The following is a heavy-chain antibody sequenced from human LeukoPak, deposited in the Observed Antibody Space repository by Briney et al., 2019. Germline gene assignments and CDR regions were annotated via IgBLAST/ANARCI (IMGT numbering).Heavy chain of an antibody. Sequence: SETLSLTCTVSGGSISNYYWSWIRQPPEKGLEWIGYIYYSGSTNYHPSLKSRVTISVDTSKNQFSLKLSSVTAADTAVYYCARHSRLDKSSLSWADYWGQGTLVTVSS. CDR2: IYYSGST. D-gene: IGHD2-2*03. CDR3: ARHSRLDKSSLSWADY. CDR1: GGSISNYY. J-gene: IGHJ4*02. V-gene: IGHV4-59*08.